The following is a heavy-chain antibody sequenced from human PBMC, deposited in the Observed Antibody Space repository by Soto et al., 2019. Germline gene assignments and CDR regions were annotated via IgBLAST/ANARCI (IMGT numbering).Heavy chain of an antibody. Sequence: ERQLVESGGGLAQPGGSLRLSCAASGFIFSGSGMHWVRQASGKGLEWVGRIRSKTNNYATTYAPSVQGRFTISRDDSNNTLYMHMDSLETEDTAVYFCYFDGWFDTRGQGTLVTVSS. CDR3: YFDGWFDT. CDR2: IRSKTNNYAT. J-gene: IGHJ5*02. CDR1: GFIFSGSG. D-gene: IGHD3-9*01. V-gene: IGHV3-73*01.